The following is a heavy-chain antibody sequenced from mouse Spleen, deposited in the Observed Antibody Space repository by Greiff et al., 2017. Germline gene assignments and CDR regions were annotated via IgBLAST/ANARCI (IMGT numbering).Heavy chain of an antibody. V-gene: IGHV5-9-3*01. CDR2: ISSGGSYT. CDR3: ANYGSSLWYFDY. D-gene: IGHD1-1*01. CDR1: GFTFSSYA. Sequence: EVQLVESGGGLVKPGGSLKLSCAASGFTFSSYAMAWVRQTPEKRLEWVATISSGGSYTYYPDSVKGRFTISRDNAKNTLYLQMSSLRSEDTAMYYCANYGSSLWYFDYWGQGTTLTVSS. J-gene: IGHJ2*01.